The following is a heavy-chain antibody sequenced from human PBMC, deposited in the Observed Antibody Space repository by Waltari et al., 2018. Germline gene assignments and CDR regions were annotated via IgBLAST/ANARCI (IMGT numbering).Heavy chain of an antibody. CDR3: ARDRTVTTCFDY. J-gene: IGHJ4*02. V-gene: IGHV3-21*01. CDR1: GFTFSSYS. D-gene: IGHD4-17*01. CDR2: ISSSSSYI. Sequence: EVQLVESGGGLVKPGGSLRLSCAASGFTFSSYSMNWVRQAPGKGLELVSSISSSSSYIYYADSVKGRFTISRDNAKNSLYLQMNSLRAEDTAVYYCARDRTVTTCFDYWGQGTLVTVSS.